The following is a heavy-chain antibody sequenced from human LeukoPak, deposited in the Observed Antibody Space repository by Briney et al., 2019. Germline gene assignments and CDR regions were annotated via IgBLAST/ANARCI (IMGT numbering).Heavy chain of an antibody. V-gene: IGHV4-59*01. J-gene: IGHJ4*02. CDR3: ARFGVAATRSIDY. CDR2: IYYSGST. CDR1: GGSISSYY. Sequence: PSETLSLTCAVYGGSISSYYWSWIRQPPGKGLEWIGYIYYSGSTNYNPSLKSRVTISVDTSKNQFSLKLSSVTAVDTAVYYCARFGVAATRSIDYWGQGTLVTVSS. D-gene: IGHD2-15*01.